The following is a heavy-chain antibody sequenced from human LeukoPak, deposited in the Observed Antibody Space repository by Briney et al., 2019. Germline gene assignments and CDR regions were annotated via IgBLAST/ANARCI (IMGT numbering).Heavy chain of an antibody. CDR2: IYYSGST. V-gene: IGHV4-59*12. CDR3: AGLRARIAAADHFDY. CDR1: GRSISSYY. J-gene: IGHJ4*02. D-gene: IGHD6-13*01. Sequence: PSETLSLTCTVSGRSISSYYWSWIRQPPGKGLEWIGYIYYSGSTNYNPSLKSRVTISVDTSKNQFSLKLSTVTAADSVVYCCAGLRARIAAADHFDYSGQGTLVTVSS.